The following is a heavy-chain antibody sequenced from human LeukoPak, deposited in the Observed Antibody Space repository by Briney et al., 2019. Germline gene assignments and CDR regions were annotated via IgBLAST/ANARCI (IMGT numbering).Heavy chain of an antibody. CDR2: ISYDGSNK. V-gene: IGHV3-30-3*01. D-gene: IGHD1-26*01. Sequence: GGSLRLSCAASGFTFSSYAMHWVRQAPGKGLEWVAVISYDGSNKYYADSVKGRFTISRDNSKNTLYLQMNSLRAEDTAVYYCARALGSVSSLTYFDYWGQGTLVTVSS. CDR1: GFTFSSYA. CDR3: ARALGSVSSLTYFDY. J-gene: IGHJ4*02.